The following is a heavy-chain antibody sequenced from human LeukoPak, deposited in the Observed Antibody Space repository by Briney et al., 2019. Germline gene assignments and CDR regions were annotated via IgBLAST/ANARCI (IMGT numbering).Heavy chain of an antibody. Sequence: GGSLRLSCAASGFNFSSYGMHWVRQALGKGLEWVTSIWFDGSNIHYADSVKGRVIISRDNSKSALYLQMNSLRAEDTAIYYCARDSLPMAVTGPFDHWGQGALVTVSS. D-gene: IGHD6-19*01. CDR1: GFNFSSYG. CDR2: IWFDGSNI. J-gene: IGHJ4*02. V-gene: IGHV3-33*01. CDR3: ARDSLPMAVTGPFDH.